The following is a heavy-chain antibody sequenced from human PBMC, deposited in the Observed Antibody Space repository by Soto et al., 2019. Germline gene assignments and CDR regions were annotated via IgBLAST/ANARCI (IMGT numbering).Heavy chain of an antibody. CDR3: ARLVTPGRYYYYVMDV. CDR1: GFTFSAYE. D-gene: IGHD2-21*02. V-gene: IGHV3-48*03. J-gene: IGHJ6*02. Sequence: GGSLRLSCAASGFTFSAYEMNWVRQAPGKGLECVSYISDSGLSIYYADSVRGRFTISRDNAKNSLYLQMSSPRAEDTAVYYCARLVTPGRYYYYVMDVWGQGTTVTVSS. CDR2: ISDSGLSI.